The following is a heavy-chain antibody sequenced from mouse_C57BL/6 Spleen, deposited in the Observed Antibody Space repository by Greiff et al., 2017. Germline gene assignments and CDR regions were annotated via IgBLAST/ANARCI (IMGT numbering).Heavy chain of an antibody. Sequence: VQLQQSGPGLVKPSQSLSLTCSVTGYSIPSGYYWHWIRPFPVNNLEWLGYISYDGSNNYNPSLQNRISITRDTSKNQFFLKLNSVTTEDTATYDCAKVHDYSSSYVDYWGQGTTLTVSA. CDR2: ISYDGSN. CDR3: AKVHDYSSSYVDY. D-gene: IGHD1-1*01. V-gene: IGHV3-6*01. CDR1: GYSIPSGYY. J-gene: IGHJ2*01.